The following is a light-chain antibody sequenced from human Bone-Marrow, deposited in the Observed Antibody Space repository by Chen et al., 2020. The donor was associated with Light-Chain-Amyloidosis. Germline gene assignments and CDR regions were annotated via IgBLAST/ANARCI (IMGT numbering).Light chain of an antibody. CDR3: QSADSSGTYEVI. Sequence: SYELTQPPSVSVSPGQTARINGAGDDLPKKYAYLYQQKPGQAPGLVIHRYTERPSGISERFSDSSSGTTATLTISGVQAEDEADYHCQSADSSGTYEVIFGGGTKLTVL. CDR2: RYT. J-gene: IGLJ2*01. CDR1: DLPKKY. V-gene: IGLV3-25*03.